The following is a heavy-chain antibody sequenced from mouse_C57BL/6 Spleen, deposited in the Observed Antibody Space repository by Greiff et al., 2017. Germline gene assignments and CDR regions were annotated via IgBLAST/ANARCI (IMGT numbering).Heavy chain of an antibody. D-gene: IGHD1-1*01. Sequence: EVQVVESGGGLVKPGGSLKLSCAASGFTFSSYTMSWVRQTPEKRLEWVATISGGSGNTYYPDSVKGRFTISRDNAKNTLYLQMSSLRSEDTALYYCARRDYYGSSYWYFDVWGTGTTVTVSS. CDR3: ARRDYYGSSYWYFDV. J-gene: IGHJ1*03. CDR2: ISGGSGNT. CDR1: GFTFSSYT. V-gene: IGHV5-9*01.